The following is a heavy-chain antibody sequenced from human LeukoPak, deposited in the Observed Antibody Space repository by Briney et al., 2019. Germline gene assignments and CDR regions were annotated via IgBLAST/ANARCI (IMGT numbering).Heavy chain of an antibody. Sequence: SVKVSCKASGGTFSSYAISWVRQAPRQALEWMGRIIPIFGIANYAQKFQGRVTITADKSTSTAYIELSSLRSEDTAVYYCARAATVTSKTFDYWGQGTLVTVSS. D-gene: IGHD4-17*01. CDR3: ARAATVTSKTFDY. CDR1: GGTFSSYA. CDR2: IIPIFGIA. V-gene: IGHV1-69*04. J-gene: IGHJ4*02.